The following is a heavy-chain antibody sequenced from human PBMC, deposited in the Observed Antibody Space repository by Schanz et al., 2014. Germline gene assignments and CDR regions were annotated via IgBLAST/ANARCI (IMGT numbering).Heavy chain of an antibody. CDR2: ISGGGGTA. V-gene: IGHV3-23*01. Sequence: EVHLLESGGGLVPPGGSLRLSCAASGFNFSDYAMCWVRQAPGKGLEWVSAISGGGGTAYYTDSVKGRFTISRDNSKSTLYLQMNSLRAEDTAVYYCAKDGPGGSGSYSADGGMDVWGQGPRSPYL. CDR3: AKDGPGGSGSYSADGGMDV. J-gene: IGHJ6*02. CDR1: GFNFSDYA. D-gene: IGHD3-10*01.